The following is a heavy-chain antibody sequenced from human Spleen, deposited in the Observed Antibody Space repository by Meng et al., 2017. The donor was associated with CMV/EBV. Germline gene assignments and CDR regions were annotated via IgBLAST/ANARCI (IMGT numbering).Heavy chain of an antibody. Sequence: GESLKISCVSSGFDFSLYSINWVRQAPGKGLEWISYISSSGSVIHNADSVKGRLTVSRDNATNSLYLQMRSLRVEDTSVYPCARDSQGGYSRYIDYWGQGSLVTVSS. J-gene: IGHJ4*02. CDR1: GFDFSLYS. D-gene: IGHD4-11*01. CDR2: ISSSGSVI. CDR3: ARDSQGGYSRYIDY. V-gene: IGHV3-48*04.